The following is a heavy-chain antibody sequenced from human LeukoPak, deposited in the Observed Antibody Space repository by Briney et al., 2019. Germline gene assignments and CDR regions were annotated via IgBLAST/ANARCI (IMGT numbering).Heavy chain of an antibody. J-gene: IGHJ6*03. CDR1: GYSFTSYW. V-gene: IGHV5-51*01. CDR2: IYPDDSDT. CDR3: ARLAFCTNAVCFSNYYYSMGV. D-gene: IGHD2-8*01. Sequence: GESLKISCKGFGYSFTSYWIGWVRQMPGKGLEWMGIIYPDDSDTKYSPSFQGQVTISADKSISTAYLQWSSLKASDTAMYYCARLAFCTNAVCFSNYYYSMGVWGRGTTVTVSS.